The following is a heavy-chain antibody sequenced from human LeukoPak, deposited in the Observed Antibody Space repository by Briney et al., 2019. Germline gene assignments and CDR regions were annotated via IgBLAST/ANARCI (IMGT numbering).Heavy chain of an antibody. CDR1: GGSISSYY. V-gene: IGHV4-59*08. D-gene: IGHD3-16*01. J-gene: IGHJ4*02. CDR2: IYYSGGT. Sequence: PSETLSLTCTVSGGSISSYYWSWIRQPPGKGLEWIGYIYYSGGTNYNPSLKSRVTISVDTSKNQFSLKLSSVTAADTAVYYCARHVWAIFDYWGQGTLVTVSS. CDR3: ARHVWAIFDY.